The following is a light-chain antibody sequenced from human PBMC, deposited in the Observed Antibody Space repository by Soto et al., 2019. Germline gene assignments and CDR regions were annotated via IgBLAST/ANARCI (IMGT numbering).Light chain of an antibody. CDR2: EVS. V-gene: IGLV2-14*01. CDR3: SSYTSSSTPYV. Sequence: QSALTQPASVSRSPGQSITISCTGTSSDDGGYNYVSWYQQHPGKAPKLMIYEVSNRPSGVSNRFSGSKSGNTASLTISGLQAEDEADYYCSSYTSSSTPYVFGTGTKVTVL. J-gene: IGLJ1*01. CDR1: SSDDGGYNY.